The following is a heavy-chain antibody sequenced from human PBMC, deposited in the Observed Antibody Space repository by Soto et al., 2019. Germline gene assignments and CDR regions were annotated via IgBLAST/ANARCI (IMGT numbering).Heavy chain of an antibody. CDR1: GYTFTSYN. D-gene: IGHD4-17*01. J-gene: IGHJ4*02. CDR3: FRGGFPDYGKEGRY. Sequence: QVQLMQSGAEVKKPGASVKVSCKASGYTFTSYNVHWVRQAPGQGLEWMGIIYASGGSTTYAQNFQGRLTVTRDTSTSTGYMELSSLRSDDTAVYYCFRGGFPDYGKEGRYWGQGTLVTVSS. V-gene: IGHV1-46*01. CDR2: IYASGGST.